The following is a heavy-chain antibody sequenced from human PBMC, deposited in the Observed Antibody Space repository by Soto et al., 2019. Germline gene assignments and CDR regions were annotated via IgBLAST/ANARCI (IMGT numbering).Heavy chain of an antibody. CDR3: ARGDYGTGGYPFPYFDY. D-gene: IGHD2-8*02. J-gene: IGHJ4*02. Sequence: XSVKVSCKASGYSFTGYYIHWVRQAPGQGLEWMGWINPDSGATNYAQNFQGGVTLTSDTSISTASMDLTSLTSDDTAVYYCARGDYGTGGYPFPYFDYWGQGTLVTVSS. CDR2: INPDSGAT. CDR1: GYSFTGYY. V-gene: IGHV1-2*02.